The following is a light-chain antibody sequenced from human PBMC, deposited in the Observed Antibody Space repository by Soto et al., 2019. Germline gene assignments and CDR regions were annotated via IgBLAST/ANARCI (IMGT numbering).Light chain of an antibody. CDR1: SSDVGGYNY. CDR2: EVN. J-gene: IGLJ2*01. V-gene: IGLV2-11*01. Sequence: QSALTQPRSVSGSPGQSVTISCTGTSSDVGGYNYVSWYQQYPGKAPKLMIYEVNDRPSGVSDRFSASKSGNTASLTISGLQAEDEADYYCTSYAGSYTLVVFGGGTKLTVL. CDR3: TSYAGSYTLVV.